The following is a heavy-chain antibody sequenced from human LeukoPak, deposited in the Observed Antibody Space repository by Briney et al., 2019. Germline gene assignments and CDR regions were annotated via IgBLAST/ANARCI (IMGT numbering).Heavy chain of an antibody. V-gene: IGHV4-59*01. D-gene: IGHD3-9*01. J-gene: IGHJ6*02. Sequence: SETLSLTCTVSGGSISSYYWSWIRQPPGKGLEWIGYIYYSGSTNYNPSLKSRVTISVDTSKNQFSLKLSSVTAADTAVYYCAANILTGPRDYYYYGMDVWGQGTTVTVSS. CDR3: AANILTGPRDYYYYGMDV. CDR1: GGSISSYY. CDR2: IYYSGST.